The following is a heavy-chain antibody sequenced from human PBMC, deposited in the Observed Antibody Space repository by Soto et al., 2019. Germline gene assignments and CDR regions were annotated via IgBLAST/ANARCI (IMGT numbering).Heavy chain of an antibody. Sequence: SETLSLTCAVNGGSLRGYYWNWIRQSPGKGLEWIGEINQNGGTKYNPSLKSRVSISVVASTNQFSLKLNSVTAADTAIYYCVKQAHGLDGVAFDYWGQGTQVTVSS. J-gene: IGHJ4*02. CDR2: INQNGGT. CDR3: VKQAHGLDGVAFDY. V-gene: IGHV4-34*01. D-gene: IGHD2-15*01. CDR1: GGSLRGYY.